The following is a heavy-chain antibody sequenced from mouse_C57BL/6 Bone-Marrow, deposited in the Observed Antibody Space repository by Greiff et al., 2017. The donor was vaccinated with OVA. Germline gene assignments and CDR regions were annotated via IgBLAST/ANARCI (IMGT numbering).Heavy chain of an antibody. CDR3: TYDYDEGFAY. Sequence: EVKLVESGGGLVQPGGSMKLSCVASGFTFSNYWMNWVRQSPEKGLEWVAQIRLKSDNYATHYAESVKGRFTISRDDSKSSVYLQMNNLRAEDTGIYYCTYDYDEGFAYWGQGTLVTVSA. V-gene: IGHV6-3*01. CDR2: IRLKSDNYAT. CDR1: GFTFSNYW. J-gene: IGHJ3*01. D-gene: IGHD2-4*01.